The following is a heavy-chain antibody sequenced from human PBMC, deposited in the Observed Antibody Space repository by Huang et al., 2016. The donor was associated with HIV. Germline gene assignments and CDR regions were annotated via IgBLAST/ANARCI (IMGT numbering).Heavy chain of an antibody. CDR3: ARPSAVFEGLDS. D-gene: IGHD6-13*01. V-gene: IGHV5-51*01. Sequence: EVQLVQSGAEVKKPGESLKISCQGSGYTFTRYGIGWVRQMPGKGLEWMGIIFPPDYNTKFSPSFQGHVTISVDKSINTAYLQWNSLKASDTAMYYCARPSAVFEGLDSWGQGTLVTVSS. J-gene: IGHJ4*02. CDR2: IFPPDYNT. CDR1: GYTFTRYG.